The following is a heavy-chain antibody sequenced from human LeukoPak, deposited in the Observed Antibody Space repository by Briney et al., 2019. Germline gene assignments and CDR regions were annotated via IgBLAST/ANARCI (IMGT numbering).Heavy chain of an antibody. CDR3: AREPLGGKNYIDY. CDR1: GSSISSYY. Sequence: SETLSLTCTVSGSSISSYYWTWIRQPAGKGLEWIGRIYTSGNTIYNPSLKSRVTMSIDTSMNQFSLKLSSVTAADTAVYYCAREPLGGKNYIDYWGQGTLVTVSS. CDR2: IYTSGNT. J-gene: IGHJ4*02. D-gene: IGHD7-27*01. V-gene: IGHV4-4*07.